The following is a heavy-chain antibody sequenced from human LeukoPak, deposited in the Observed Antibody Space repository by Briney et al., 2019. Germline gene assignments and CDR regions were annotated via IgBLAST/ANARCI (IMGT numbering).Heavy chain of an antibody. Sequence: ASVKVSCKASGYTFTGYYMHWVRQAPGQGLEWMGWINPNSGGTNYAQKFQGWVTMTRDTSISTAYMELSRLRSDDTAVYYCAKDPRDTPPEIVGADYWGQGTLVTVSS. V-gene: IGHV1-2*04. J-gene: IGHJ4*02. D-gene: IGHD1-26*01. CDR1: GYTFTGYY. CDR3: AKDPRDTPPEIVGADY. CDR2: INPNSGGT.